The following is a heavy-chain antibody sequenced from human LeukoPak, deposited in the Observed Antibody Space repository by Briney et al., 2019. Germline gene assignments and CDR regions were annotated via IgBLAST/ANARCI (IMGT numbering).Heavy chain of an antibody. J-gene: IGHJ5*02. D-gene: IGHD4-11*01. CDR2: ITSRSSYK. CDR3: ARDNPDYSNNWWLDP. V-gene: IGHV3-21*01. Sequence: GRSLRLSCAASGFTFSSYGMHWVRQAPGKGLEWVSSITSRSSYKYYADSVKGRFTISRDDAKNSLYLQMNSLRVEDTAVYYCARDNPDYSNNWWLDPWGQGTLVTVSS. CDR1: GFTFSSYG.